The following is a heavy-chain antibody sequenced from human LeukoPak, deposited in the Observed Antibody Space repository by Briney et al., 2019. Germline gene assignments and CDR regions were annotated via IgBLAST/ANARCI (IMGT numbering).Heavy chain of an antibody. V-gene: IGHV4-4*07. D-gene: IGHD3-10*01. CDR1: GGSISSYY. CDR2: IYTSGST. Sequence: SETLSLTCTVSGGSISSYYWSRIRQPAGKGLEWIGRIYTSGSTNYNPSLKSRVTMSVDTSKSQFSLELSSVTAADTAVYYCARAVGSGSFQTYYYYMDVWGKGTTVTISS. CDR3: ARAVGSGSFQTYYYYMDV. J-gene: IGHJ6*03.